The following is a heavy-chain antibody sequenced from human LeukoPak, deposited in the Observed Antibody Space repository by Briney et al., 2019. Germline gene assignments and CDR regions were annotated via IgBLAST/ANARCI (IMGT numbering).Heavy chain of an antibody. D-gene: IGHD6-13*01. Sequence: GGSLRLSCAASGFTFSSYAMSWVRQAPGKGLEWVSAISGSGGSTYYADSVKGRFTISRDNSRNTLYLQMNSLRAEDTAVYYCAKRTSSSWAFDYWGQGTLVTVSS. V-gene: IGHV3-23*01. CDR2: ISGSGGST. CDR1: GFTFSSYA. J-gene: IGHJ4*02. CDR3: AKRTSSSWAFDY.